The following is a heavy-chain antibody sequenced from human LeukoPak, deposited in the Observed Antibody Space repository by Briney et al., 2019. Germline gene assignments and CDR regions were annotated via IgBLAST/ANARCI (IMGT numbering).Heavy chain of an antibody. V-gene: IGHV4-39*07. J-gene: IGHJ4*02. CDR2: IYYSGST. D-gene: IGHD3-10*01. CDR1: GGSISSSSYY. CDR3: ARGITMVRGSWGY. Sequence: PSETLSLTCTVSGGSISSSSYYWGWIRQPPGKGLEWIGSIYYSGSTNHNPSLKSRVTISVDTSKNQFSLKLSSVTAADTAVYYCARGITMVRGSWGYWGQGTLVTVSS.